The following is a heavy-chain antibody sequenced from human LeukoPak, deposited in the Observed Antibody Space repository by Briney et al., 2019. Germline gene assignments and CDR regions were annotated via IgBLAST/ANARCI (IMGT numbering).Heavy chain of an antibody. V-gene: IGHV2-70*11. Sequence: SGPTLVNPTQTLTLTCTFSGFSLSTSGMCVSWIRQPPGKALEWLARIDWDDDKYYRTSLKTRLTISKDTSKNQVVLTMTNMDPVDTATYYCARTNSIAGTNPFDYWGQGTRVTVSS. CDR3: ARTNSIAGTNPFDY. J-gene: IGHJ4*02. D-gene: IGHD1-7*01. CDR2: IDWDDDK. CDR1: GFSLSTSGMC.